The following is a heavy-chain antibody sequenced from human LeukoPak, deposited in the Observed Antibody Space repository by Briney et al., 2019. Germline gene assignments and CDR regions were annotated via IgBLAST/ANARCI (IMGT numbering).Heavy chain of an antibody. J-gene: IGHJ4*02. CDR3: AKRGVVIRVFLVGFHKEAYYFES. CDR1: GFTFSSYA. CDR2: ISGSGGGT. V-gene: IGHV3-23*01. D-gene: IGHD3-3*01. Sequence: GGSLRLSCAASGFTFSSYAMSWVRQAPGKGLEWVAGISGSGGGTSYADSVKGRFTISRDNAKNTLFLQMNSLRVEDTAVYFCAKRGVVIRVFLVGFHKEAYYFESWGQGAQVTVSS.